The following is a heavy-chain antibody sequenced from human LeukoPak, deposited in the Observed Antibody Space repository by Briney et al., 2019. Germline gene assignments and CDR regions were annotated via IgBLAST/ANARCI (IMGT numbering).Heavy chain of an antibody. CDR3: AKRGSLAFDI. D-gene: IGHD6-6*01. CDR1: GFTFSSYA. J-gene: IGHJ3*02. V-gene: IGHV3-23*01. Sequence: PGGSLRLSCAASGFTFSSYAMSWVRQAPGKGLEWVSAISGSGDSTSYVDSVKGRFTISRDNSKNTLYLQMNSLRVEDTAVYFCAKRGSLAFDIWGQGTMVTVSS. CDR2: ISGSGDST.